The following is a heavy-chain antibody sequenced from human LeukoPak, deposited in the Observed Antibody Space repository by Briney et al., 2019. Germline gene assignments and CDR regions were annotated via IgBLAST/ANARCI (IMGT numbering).Heavy chain of an antibody. V-gene: IGHV3-33*01. CDR3: ARCRAAAGYYYYYMDV. Sequence: GGSLRLSCAASGVTFSSYGMHWVRQAPGKGLEWVAVIWYDGSNKYYADSVKGRFTISRDNSKNTLYLQMNSLRAEDTAVYYCARCRAAAGYYYYYMDVWGKGTTVTVSS. J-gene: IGHJ6*03. CDR2: IWYDGSNK. CDR1: GVTFSSYG. D-gene: IGHD6-13*01.